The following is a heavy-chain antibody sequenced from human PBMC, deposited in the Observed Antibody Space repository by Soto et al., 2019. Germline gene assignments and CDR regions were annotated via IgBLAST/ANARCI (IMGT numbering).Heavy chain of an antibody. D-gene: IGHD2-15*01. CDR1: GFTFSSYA. V-gene: IGHV3-30-3*01. CDR2: ISYDGSKK. J-gene: IGHJ6*01. Sequence: GGSLRLSCAASGFTFSSYAMHWVRQAPGKGLEWVAVISYDGSKKYYADSVKGRFTISRDNSKNTLYLQMNSLRAEDTAVYYCVREVVAHEDYYYGMDVWGQGTTVPVSS. CDR3: VREVVAHEDYYYGMDV.